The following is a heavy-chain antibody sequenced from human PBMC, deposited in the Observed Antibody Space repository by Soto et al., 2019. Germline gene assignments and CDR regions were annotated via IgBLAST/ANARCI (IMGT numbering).Heavy chain of an antibody. J-gene: IGHJ6*02. V-gene: IGHV4-39*01. CDR2: IYYSGST. Sequence: QLQLQESGPGLVKPSETLSLTCTVSGGSISSSSYYWGWIRQPPGKGLEWIGSIYYSGSTYYNPSLKSRVTISVDTSTNQFSLKLSSVAAADTAVYYCARHRPRYYYYGMDVWGQGTTVTVSS. CDR1: GGSISSSSYY. CDR3: ARHRPRYYYYGMDV.